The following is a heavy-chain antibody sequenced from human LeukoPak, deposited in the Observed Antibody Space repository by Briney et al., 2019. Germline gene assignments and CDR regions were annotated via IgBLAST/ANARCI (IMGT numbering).Heavy chain of an antibody. J-gene: IGHJ4*02. V-gene: IGHV1-2*02. CDR1: GYTFTGYY. CDR2: INPNSGGR. Sequence: ASVKVSCKASGYTFTGYYMHWVRQAPGQGLEWMGWINPNSGGRNYAQKFQGRVTMTRDTSISTAYMELSRLRSDDTAVYYCARDDYGDPNFDYWGQGTLVTVSS. CDR3: ARDDYGDPNFDY. D-gene: IGHD4-17*01.